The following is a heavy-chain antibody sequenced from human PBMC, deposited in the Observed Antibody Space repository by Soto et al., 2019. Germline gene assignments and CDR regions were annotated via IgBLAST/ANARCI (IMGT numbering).Heavy chain of an antibody. V-gene: IGHV3-15*01. D-gene: IGHD4-17*01. Sequence: EVQLVESGGGLVKPGGSLRLSCAASGFTFSNAWMSWVRQAPGKGLEWVGRIKRNADGGTADYAAPVKGRFTISRDDSKHTLYLQMNSLKTGDTAVYYCTTAATTVTTIDYWGQGTLVTVSS. CDR2: IKRNADGGTA. CDR3: TTAATTVTTIDY. CDR1: GFTFSNAW. J-gene: IGHJ4*02.